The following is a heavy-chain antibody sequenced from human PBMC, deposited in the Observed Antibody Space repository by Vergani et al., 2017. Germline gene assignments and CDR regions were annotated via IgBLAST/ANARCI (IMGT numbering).Heavy chain of an antibody. CDR2: INPNSGGT. V-gene: IGHV1-2*04. CDR1: GYTFTGYY. J-gene: IGHJ3*02. D-gene: IGHD6-6*01. CDR3: ARDASTIAARGAFDI. Sequence: QVQLVQSGAEVKKPGASVKVSCKASGYTFTGYYMHLVRQAPGQGLEWMGWINPNSGGTNYAQKFKGWVTMTRDTSISTAYMELNRLRSDDTAVYYCARDASTIAARGAFDIWGQGTMVTVSS.